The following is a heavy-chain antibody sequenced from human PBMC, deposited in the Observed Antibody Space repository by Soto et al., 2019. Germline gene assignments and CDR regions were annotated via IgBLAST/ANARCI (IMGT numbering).Heavy chain of an antibody. Sequence: QVQLVQSGAEVKKPGSSVKVSCKASGGTFSSYAISWVRQAPGQGLEWMGGIIPIFGTANYAQKLQGRVKITADKSTSTAYQELSSLRSEDTAVYYCPRDDSPYYYESSGYYTYNFDYWGQGTLVTVSS. V-gene: IGHV1-69*06. D-gene: IGHD3-22*01. CDR1: GGTFSSYA. CDR3: PRDDSPYYYESSGYYTYNFDY. CDR2: IIPIFGTA. J-gene: IGHJ4*02.